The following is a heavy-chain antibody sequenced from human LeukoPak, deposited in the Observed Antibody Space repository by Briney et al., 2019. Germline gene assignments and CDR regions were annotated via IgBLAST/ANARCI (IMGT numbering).Heavy chain of an antibody. CDR2: INHSGNT. Sequence: SETLSLTCAVYGGSFSGYYWSWIRQPPGKGLEWIGEINHSGNTNHNPSLKSRVTISVDTSKNQFSLKLSSVTAADTAVYYCARERTTIGYYYYYYMDVWGKGTTVTVSS. D-gene: IGHD1-26*01. CDR3: ARERTTIGYYYYYYMDV. CDR1: GGSFSGYY. V-gene: IGHV4-34*01. J-gene: IGHJ6*03.